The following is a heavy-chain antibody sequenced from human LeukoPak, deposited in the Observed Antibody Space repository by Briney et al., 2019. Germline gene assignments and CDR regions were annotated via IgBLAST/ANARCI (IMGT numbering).Heavy chain of an antibody. V-gene: IGHV3-23*01. CDR3: AKDHLKSYHSSGDYYDY. Sequence: GGSLRLSCAASGFTFSSYAMSWVRQAPGKGVEWVSAISGSGGSTYYADSVKGRFTISRDNSKNTLYLQMNSLRAEDTAVYYCAKDHLKSYHSSGDYYDYWGQGTLVTVSS. CDR1: GFTFSSYA. CDR2: ISGSGGST. D-gene: IGHD3-22*01. J-gene: IGHJ4*02.